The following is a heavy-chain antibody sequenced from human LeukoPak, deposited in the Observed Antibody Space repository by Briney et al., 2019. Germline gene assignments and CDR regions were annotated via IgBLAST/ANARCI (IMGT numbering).Heavy chain of an antibody. CDR2: ITNSGGTT. CDR3: AKDRSQLVRQYYFDY. CDR1: GFTFSTYT. J-gene: IGHJ4*02. Sequence: GGSLRLSCAASGFTFSTYTMNWVRQAPGKGLEWVSGITNSGGTTLYADSVKGRFTISRDNSKNTLYLQMNSLRAEDTAVYYCAKDRSQLVRQYYFDYWGQGTLVTVSS. D-gene: IGHD6-13*01. V-gene: IGHV3-23*01.